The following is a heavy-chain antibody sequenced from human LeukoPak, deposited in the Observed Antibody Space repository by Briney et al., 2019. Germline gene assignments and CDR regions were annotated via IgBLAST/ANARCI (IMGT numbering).Heavy chain of an antibody. D-gene: IGHD5-18*01. Sequence: PSETLSLTCAVSGGSISSNNWWIWVRQSPEKGLEWIGEIYHDGSTNYNPSLKSRVTISMDKSKNQLSLKLNFVTAADTAVYYCARGRGGYTYSHDYWGQGTLVTVSS. V-gene: IGHV4-4*02. J-gene: IGHJ4*02. CDR3: ARGRGGYTYSHDY. CDR2: IYHDGST. CDR1: GGSISSNNW.